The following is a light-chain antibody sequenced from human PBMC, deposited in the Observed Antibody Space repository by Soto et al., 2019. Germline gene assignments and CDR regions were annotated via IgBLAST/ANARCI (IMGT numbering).Light chain of an antibody. Sequence: EIVLTQSPGTLSLSPGDRATLSCRASQSVSSNLAWYQQKPGQAPRLLIYGPSTRATGIPARFSGSGSGTDFNLTISSLEPEDFAVYYCQQHFNGPITFGQGNRLEIK. CDR1: QSVSSN. CDR3: QQHFNGPIT. V-gene: IGKV3-11*01. CDR2: GPS. J-gene: IGKJ5*01.